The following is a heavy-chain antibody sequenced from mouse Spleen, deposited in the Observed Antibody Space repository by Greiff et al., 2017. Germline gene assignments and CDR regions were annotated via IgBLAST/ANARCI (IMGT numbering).Heavy chain of an antibody. CDR1: GFTFSNYW. CDR3: TGPTGWYFEV. CDR2: IRLKSDNYAT. Sequence: EVKLMESGGGLVQPGGSMKLSCVASGFTFSNYWMNWVRQSPEKGLEWVAQIRLKSDNYATHYAESVKGRFTISRDDSKSSVYLQMNNLRAEDTGNYYCTGPTGWYFEVCGAETTVTASS. J-gene: IGHJ1*01. V-gene: IGHV6-3*01.